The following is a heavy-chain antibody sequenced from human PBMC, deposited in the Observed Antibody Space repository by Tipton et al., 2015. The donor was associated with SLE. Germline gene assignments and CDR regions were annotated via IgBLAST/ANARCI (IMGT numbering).Heavy chain of an antibody. Sequence: SLRLSCAASGFTFSTFWMSWVRQAPGEGLEWVANIKEDGSEKYYVDSVKGRFTISRDNAKNSLSLQMNSLRTEDTALYYCAKDNSLGQRAYYGMDVWGQGTTVTVSS. CDR1: GFTFSTFW. J-gene: IGHJ6*02. V-gene: IGHV3-7*03. D-gene: IGHD6-25*01. CDR3: AKDNSLGQRAYYGMDV. CDR2: IKEDGSEK.